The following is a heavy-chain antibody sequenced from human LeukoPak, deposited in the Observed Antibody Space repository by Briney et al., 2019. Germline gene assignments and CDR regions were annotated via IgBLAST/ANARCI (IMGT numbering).Heavy chain of an antibody. V-gene: IGHV3-21*01. Sequence: GGSLRLSCAASRFTFSTYSMNWVRQAPGKGLEWVSSISSRSTYIYYADSVKGRFSISRDNTQNSLSLQMNSLRAEDTAVYYCVREAAATPFDYGGQGTLVTVSS. D-gene: IGHD1-26*01. J-gene: IGHJ4*02. CDR1: RFTFSTYS. CDR2: ISSRSTYI. CDR3: VREAAATPFDY.